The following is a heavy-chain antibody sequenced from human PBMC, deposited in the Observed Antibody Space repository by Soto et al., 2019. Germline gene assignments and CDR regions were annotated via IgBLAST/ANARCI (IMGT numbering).Heavy chain of an antibody. Sequence: PGGSLRLSCAASGFTFSIHWMHWVRQAPGKGLVWVSRIKSDGSSTSYADSVKGRFTISRDNAKNTLYLQMNSLRAEDTALYYCARGLVVVPAAATSYYYMDVWGKGTTVTVSS. D-gene: IGHD2-2*01. V-gene: IGHV3-74*01. J-gene: IGHJ6*03. CDR3: ARGLVVVPAAATSYYYMDV. CDR2: IKSDGSST. CDR1: GFTFSIHW.